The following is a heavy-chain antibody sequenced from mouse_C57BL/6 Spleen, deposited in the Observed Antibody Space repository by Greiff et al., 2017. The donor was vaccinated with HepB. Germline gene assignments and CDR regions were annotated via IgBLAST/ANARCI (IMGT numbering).Heavy chain of an antibody. CDR1: GYTFTSYG. Sequence: QVQLQQSGAELARPGASVKLSCKASGYTFTSYGISWVKQRTGQGLEWIGEIYPRSGNTYYNEKFKGKATLTADKSSSTAYMELRSLTSEDSAVYFCAREYGNYLYWYFDVWGTRTTVTVSS. CDR3: AREYGNYLYWYFDV. D-gene: IGHD2-1*01. V-gene: IGHV1-81*01. J-gene: IGHJ1*03. CDR2: IYPRSGNT.